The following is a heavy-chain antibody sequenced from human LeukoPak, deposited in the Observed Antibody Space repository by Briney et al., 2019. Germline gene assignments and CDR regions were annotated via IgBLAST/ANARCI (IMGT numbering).Heavy chain of an antibody. CDR3: ARDAITQYDIFTGYRDY. V-gene: IGHV3-74*01. CDR2: INTDGSST. D-gene: IGHD3-9*01. Sequence: PGGSLRLSCAASGFTFSSYWMHWVRQAPGKGLVWVSRINTDGSSTSYADSVKGRFTTSRDNAKDSLYLQMNSLRVEDTAVYYCARDAITQYDIFTGYRDYWGQGTLVTVSS. CDR1: GFTFSSYW. J-gene: IGHJ4*02.